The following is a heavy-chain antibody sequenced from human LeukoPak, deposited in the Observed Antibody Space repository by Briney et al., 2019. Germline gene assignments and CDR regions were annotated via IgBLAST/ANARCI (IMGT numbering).Heavy chain of an antibody. Sequence: QPWGSLTLSCAASGFTFSTYAMSWVCQAPGKGLEWVSAISGRGVSTSYADSVRGRFTISRDNSKNTLYLQMNSLRAEDTAVYYCAKAASGNCNDVSDYWGQRTVVPVSS. CDR2: ISGRGVST. J-gene: IGHJ4*02. V-gene: IGHV3-23*01. CDR3: AKAASGNCNDVSDY. CDR1: GFTFSTYA. D-gene: IGHD1-20*01.